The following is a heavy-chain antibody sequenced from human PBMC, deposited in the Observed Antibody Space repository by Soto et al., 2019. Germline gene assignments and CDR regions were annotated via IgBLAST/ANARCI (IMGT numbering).Heavy chain of an antibody. D-gene: IGHD2-21*01. CDR3: ARGLYSGDK. Sequence: QVRLVQSGAEVKKPGASVKVSCKASGYIFTNYYIHWVRQAPGQGLEWMAIINPNGGSTNCAQEFQGRIPLTRETSTSTVYMDLSSLTSEDTAVYYCARGLYSGDKWGQGTLVTVSS. CDR1: GYIFTNYY. V-gene: IGHV1-46*01. J-gene: IGHJ4*02. CDR2: INPNGGST.